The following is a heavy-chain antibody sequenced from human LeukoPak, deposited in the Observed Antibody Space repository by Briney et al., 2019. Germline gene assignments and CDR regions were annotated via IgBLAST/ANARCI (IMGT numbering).Heavy chain of an antibody. CDR2: INPSGGST. CDR1: GYTFTTYY. CDR3: ARVDSGYYGGDAFDI. V-gene: IGHV1-46*01. D-gene: IGHD3-22*01. Sequence: GASVKVSCKASGYTFTTYYMHWVRQAPGQGLEWMGIINPSGGSTSYAQKFQGRVTMTRDMSTSTVYMELSSLRSEDTALYYCARVDSGYYGGDAFDIWGQGTMVTVSS. J-gene: IGHJ3*02.